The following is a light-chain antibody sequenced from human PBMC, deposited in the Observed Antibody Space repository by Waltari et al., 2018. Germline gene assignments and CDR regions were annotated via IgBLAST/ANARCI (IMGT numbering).Light chain of an antibody. J-gene: IGKJ4*01. CDR1: QNVNRN. CDR2: DAA. CDR3: QQRDNWPPFT. Sequence: DILLTQSPVTLSLSPVERATLYGRASQNVNRNLAWYQHKPGQAPGLLTYDAAIMATGIPPRFSGSGSGTDFTLTISSLEPEDFAVYFCQQRDNWPPFTFGGGTKVEIK. V-gene: IGKV3-11*01.